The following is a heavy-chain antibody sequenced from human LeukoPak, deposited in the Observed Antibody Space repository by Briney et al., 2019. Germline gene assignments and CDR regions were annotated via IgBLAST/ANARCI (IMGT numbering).Heavy chain of an antibody. CDR3: AKDCRDYGDPSAFDI. CDR1: GFTFENYR. J-gene: IGHJ3*02. Sequence: GRSLRLSCAASGFTFENYRMHWVRQAPGKGLEWVSLITHDGSNKYYADSVKGRFTISRDNSKNTLYLQMNSLRAEDTAVYYCAKDCRDYGDPSAFDIWGQGTMVTVSS. V-gene: IGHV3-30-3*01. D-gene: IGHD4-17*01. CDR2: ITHDGSNK.